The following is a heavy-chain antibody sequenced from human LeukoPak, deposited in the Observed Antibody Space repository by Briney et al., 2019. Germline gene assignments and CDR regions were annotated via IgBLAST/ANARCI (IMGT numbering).Heavy chain of an antibody. D-gene: IGHD5-18*01. Sequence: GGSLRLSCTASGFTFGDYAMSWVRQAPGKGLEWVGFIRSKAYGGTTEYAASVKGRFTISRDDSKSIAYLQMNSLKTEDTAVYYCTRGTAVVRYYFDYWGQGTLVTVSS. V-gene: IGHV3-49*04. CDR2: IRSKAYGGTT. CDR3: TRGTAVVRYYFDY. CDR1: GFTFGDYA. J-gene: IGHJ4*02.